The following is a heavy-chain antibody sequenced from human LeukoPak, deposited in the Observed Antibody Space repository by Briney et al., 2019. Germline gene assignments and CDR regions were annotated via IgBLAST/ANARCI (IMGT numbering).Heavy chain of an antibody. CDR3: ARAPNSGTLGEDY. Sequence: PGGSLRLSCAASGFTFSDHYMDWVRQALGKGLEWVGRIRNKANIYTTEYAASVKGRFTISRDDSKNSLYLQMNSLKTEDTAVYYCARAPNSGTLGEDYWGQGTLVTVSS. CDR2: IRNKANIYTT. V-gene: IGHV3-72*01. J-gene: IGHJ4*02. CDR1: GFTFSDHY. D-gene: IGHD1-26*01.